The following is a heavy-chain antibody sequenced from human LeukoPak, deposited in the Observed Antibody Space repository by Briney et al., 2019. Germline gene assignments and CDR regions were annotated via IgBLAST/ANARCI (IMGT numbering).Heavy chain of an antibody. V-gene: IGHV4-39*01. J-gene: IGHJ5*02. CDR2: IYYSGST. Sequence: SETLSLTCTVSGGSISSTSYYWGWIRQPPGKGLEWIGSIYYSGSTYYNPSLKSRATISVDTSKNQFSLNLSSVTAADTAVYYCARQGFCSSTSCYAVDWFGPWGQGTLVPVSS. CDR1: GGSISSTSYY. CDR3: ARQGFCSSTSCYAVDWFGP. D-gene: IGHD2-2*01.